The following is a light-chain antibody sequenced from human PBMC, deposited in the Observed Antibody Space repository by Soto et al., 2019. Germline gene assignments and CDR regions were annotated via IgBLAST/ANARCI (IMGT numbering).Light chain of an antibody. V-gene: IGKV3-11*01. Sequence: VLTQSRATMSLSPGGSAPLPGRASQSVSSYLAWYPQNPGQAPRLLIYDASNRATGIPARFSGSGSGTDFTLHISSLEPEDFAVYYCQQRSNWPITFGRGPRL. CDR1: QSVSSY. CDR2: DAS. J-gene: IGKJ5*01. CDR3: QQRSNWPIT.